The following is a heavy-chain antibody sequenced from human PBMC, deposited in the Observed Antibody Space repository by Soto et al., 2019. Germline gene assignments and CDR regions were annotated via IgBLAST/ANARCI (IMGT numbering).Heavy chain of an antibody. CDR2: VAYDGSKT. V-gene: IGHV3-30*03. J-gene: IGHJ5*01. CDR3: ARWVCGSMYDNSGKYDS. D-gene: IGHD3-22*01. CDR1: GFTFSSNG. Sequence: QVQLVESGGGVVQPGRSLRLTCAASGFTFSSNGMHWVRRAPGKGLEWVALVAYDGSKTYYGDSVRGRFTISRDNSENTLYLQMNSLSAEDTDVYYCARWVCGSMYDNSGKYDSWGQGTLVTVSS.